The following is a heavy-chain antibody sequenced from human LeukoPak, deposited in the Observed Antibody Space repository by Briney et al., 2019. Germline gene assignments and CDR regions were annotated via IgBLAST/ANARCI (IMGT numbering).Heavy chain of an antibody. CDR3: ARGQYHLLYWYFDL. Sequence: SETLSLTCTVSGGSISSYYWSWIRRPAGKGLEWIGRIYSSGSTNYNPTLKSRVTMSVDTSKNQFSLKLSSVTAADTAVYYCARGQYHLLYWYFDLWGRGTLVTVSS. CDR2: IYSSGST. J-gene: IGHJ2*01. V-gene: IGHV4-4*07. CDR1: GGSISSYY. D-gene: IGHD2-2*01.